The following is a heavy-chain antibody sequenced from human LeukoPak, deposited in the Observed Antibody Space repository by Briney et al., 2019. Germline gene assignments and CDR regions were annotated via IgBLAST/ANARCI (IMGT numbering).Heavy chain of an antibody. Sequence: SGGSLRLSCAASGFTFSSFSINWVRQPPGKGLEWVSSISSSSAYIYYADSVKGRFTISRDNAKNSLYLQMNSLRAEDTAVYYCARDRRYYDFWSGRQGAFDIWGQGTMVTVSP. V-gene: IGHV3-21*01. D-gene: IGHD3-3*01. CDR1: GFTFSSFS. J-gene: IGHJ3*02. CDR2: ISSSSAYI. CDR3: ARDRRYYDFWSGRQGAFDI.